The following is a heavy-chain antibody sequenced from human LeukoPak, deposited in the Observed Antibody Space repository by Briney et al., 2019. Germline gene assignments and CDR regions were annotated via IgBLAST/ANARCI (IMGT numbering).Heavy chain of an antibody. CDR3: ARSPPVVPATMGYYYMDV. CDR2: INPNSGGT. J-gene: IGHJ6*03. V-gene: IGHV1-2*02. D-gene: IGHD2-2*01. CDR1: GYTFTGCY. Sequence: GASVKVSYKASGYTFTGCYMHWVRQATGQGLEWMGWINPNSGGTNYAQKFQGRVTMTRDTSISTAYMELSRLRSDDTAVYYCARSPPVVPATMGYYYMDVWGKGTTVTVSS.